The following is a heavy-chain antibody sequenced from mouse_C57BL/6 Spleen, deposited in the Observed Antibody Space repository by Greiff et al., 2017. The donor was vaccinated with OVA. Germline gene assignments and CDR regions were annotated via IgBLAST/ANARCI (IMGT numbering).Heavy chain of an antibody. D-gene: IGHD4-1*02. J-gene: IGHJ2*01. CDR1: GFTFSDYG. CDR3: ARQGGYQLGYFDY. V-gene: IGHV5-15*04. CDR2: ISNLAYSI. Sequence: EVMLVESGGGLVQPGGSLKLSCAASGFTFSDYGMAWVRQAPRKGPEWVAFISNLAYSIYYADTVTGRFTISRENAKNTLYLEMSSLRSEDTAMYYCARQGGYQLGYFDYWGQGTTLTVSS.